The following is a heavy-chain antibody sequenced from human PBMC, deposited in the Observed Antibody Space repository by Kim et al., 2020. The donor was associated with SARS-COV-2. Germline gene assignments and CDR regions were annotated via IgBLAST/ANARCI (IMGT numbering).Heavy chain of an antibody. J-gene: IGHJ6*02. CDR2: IYYSGST. CDR1: GGSISSGGYY. CDR3: ARAAYGSSGYCYYYYGMDV. D-gene: IGHD3-22*01. Sequence: SETLSLTCTVSGGSISSGGYYWSWIRQHPGKGLEWIGYIYYSGSTYYNPSLKSRVTISVDTSKNQFSLKLGSVTAAGTAVYYCARAAYGSSGYCYYYYGMDVWGQGTTVTVSS. V-gene: IGHV4-31*03.